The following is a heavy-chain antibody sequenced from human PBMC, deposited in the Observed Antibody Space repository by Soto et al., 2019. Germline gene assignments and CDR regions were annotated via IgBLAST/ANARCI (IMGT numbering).Heavy chain of an antibody. V-gene: IGHV1-8*01. CDR3: ARGVRRFCSGGSCYSRRYYYYYMDV. Sequence: ASVKVSCKASGYTFTSYGINWVRQATGQGLEWMGWMNPNSGNTGYAQKFQGRVTMTRNTSISTAYMELSSLRSEDTAVYYCARGVRRFCSGGSCYSRRYYYYYMDVWGKGTTVTVSS. J-gene: IGHJ6*03. CDR2: MNPNSGNT. D-gene: IGHD2-15*01. CDR1: GYTFTSYG.